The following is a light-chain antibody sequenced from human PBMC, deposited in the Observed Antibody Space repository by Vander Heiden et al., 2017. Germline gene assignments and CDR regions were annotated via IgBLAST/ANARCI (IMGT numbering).Light chain of an antibody. CDR1: QSVSSHY. CDR2: DAS. V-gene: IGKV3-20*01. CDR3: QQNRT. Sequence: EIVLTQSPGTLSLSPGERATLSCRVSQSVSSHYLAWYQKKPGQAPRLLMYDASSRATGISDRFSGSGSGTDFTLTITRLEPEDFAVYYCQQNRTFDQGTKVEIK. J-gene: IGKJ1*01.